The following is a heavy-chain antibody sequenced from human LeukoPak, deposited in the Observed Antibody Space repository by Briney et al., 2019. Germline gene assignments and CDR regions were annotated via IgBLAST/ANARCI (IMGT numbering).Heavy chain of an antibody. CDR2: INHSGST. Sequence: PSETLSLTCAVYGGSFSGYYWSWIRQPPGKGLEWIGEINHSGSTNYNPSLKSRVTISVDTSKNQFSLKLSSVTAADTAVYYCARDARGDLGHHAARDAFDIWGQGTMVTVSS. J-gene: IGHJ3*02. D-gene: IGHD2-21*02. CDR1: GGSFSGYY. CDR3: ARDARGDLGHHAARDAFDI. V-gene: IGHV4-34*01.